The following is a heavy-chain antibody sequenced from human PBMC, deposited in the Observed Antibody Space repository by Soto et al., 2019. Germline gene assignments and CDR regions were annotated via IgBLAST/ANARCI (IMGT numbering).Heavy chain of an antibody. CDR1: GFTFNNYA. Sequence: EVQLLESGGGLVQPGGSLRLSCAASGFTFNNYAMTWVRQAPGKGLEWVSAISGGGDTTSYAASVKGRFTVSRDGSKNTLYLQMSSLRAEDTALYYCAKGRGGSGSLTPRVDFWGQGPLVTVSS. CDR2: ISGGGDTT. V-gene: IGHV3-23*01. CDR3: AKGRGGSGSLTPRVDF. D-gene: IGHD3-10*01. J-gene: IGHJ4*02.